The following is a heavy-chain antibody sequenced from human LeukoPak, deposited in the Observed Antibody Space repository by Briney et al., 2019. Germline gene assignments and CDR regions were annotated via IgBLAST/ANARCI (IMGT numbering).Heavy chain of an antibody. CDR2: IIPILGIA. CDR1: GGTFSSYA. Sequence: ASVKVSCKASGGTFSSYAISWVRQAPGQGLEWMGRIIPILGIANYAEKFQGRVTITADKSTSTAYMELSSLRSEDTAVYYCARGYYYDSSGYQDYWGQGTLVTVSS. V-gene: IGHV1-69*04. J-gene: IGHJ4*02. CDR3: ARGYYYDSSGYQDY. D-gene: IGHD3-22*01.